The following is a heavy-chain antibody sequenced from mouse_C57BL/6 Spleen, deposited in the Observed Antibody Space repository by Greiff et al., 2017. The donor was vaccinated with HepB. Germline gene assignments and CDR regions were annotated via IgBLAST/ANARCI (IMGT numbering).Heavy chain of an antibody. J-gene: IGHJ2*01. V-gene: IGHV1-64*01. CDR1: GYTFTSYW. CDR3: ARGGGKGYFDY. CDR2: IHPNSGSI. Sequence: QVQLQQPGAELVKPGASVKLSCKASGYTFTSYWMHWVKQRPGQGLEWIGMIHPNSGSINYNEKFKSKATLTVDKSSSTAYMQLSSLTSEDSAVYYCARGGGKGYFDYWGQGTTLTVSS.